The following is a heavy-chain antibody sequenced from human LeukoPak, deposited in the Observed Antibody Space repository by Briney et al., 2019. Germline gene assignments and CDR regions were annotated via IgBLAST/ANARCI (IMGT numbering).Heavy chain of an antibody. CDR3: ARADIAPAGQYLFDY. Sequence: SETLSLTCTVSGGSISSYYWSWIRQPPGKGVEWIGYIYYSGSTNYNPSLKSRVTISVDTSKNQFSLKLSSVTAADTAVYYCARADIAPAGQYLFDYWGQGTLVTVSS. J-gene: IGHJ4*02. V-gene: IGHV4-59*01. CDR2: IYYSGST. CDR1: GGSISSYY. D-gene: IGHD6-13*01.